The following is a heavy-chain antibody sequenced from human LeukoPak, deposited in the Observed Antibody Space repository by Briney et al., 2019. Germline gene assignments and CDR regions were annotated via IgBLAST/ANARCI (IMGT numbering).Heavy chain of an antibody. CDR3: VKDAEYYYDSSGYSYKFDY. J-gene: IGHJ4*02. CDR1: GFTFSSYG. D-gene: IGHD3-22*01. V-gene: IGHV3-30*02. CDR2: IQYDGSNK. Sequence: GGSLRLSCAASGFTFSSYGMHWVRQAPGQGLEWVAFIQYDGSNKYYADSVKGRFIISRDSSKNTLYLQMNSLRAEDTAVYYCVKDAEYYYDSSGYSYKFDYWGQGTLVTVSS.